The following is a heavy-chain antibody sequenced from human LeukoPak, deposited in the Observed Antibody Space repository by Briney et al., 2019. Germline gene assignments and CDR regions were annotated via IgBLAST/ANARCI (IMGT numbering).Heavy chain of an antibody. CDR2: INSDGSST. CDR1: GFTFSSYW. CDR3: AKQFGSGAPYYYYMDV. V-gene: IGHV3-74*01. D-gene: IGHD3-10*01. J-gene: IGHJ6*03. Sequence: GGSLRLSCAASGFTFSSYWMHWVRQAPGKGLVWVSRINSDGSSTSYADFVKGRFTISRDNSQNTLYLQMNSLRAEDTAVHYYAKQFGSGAPYYYYMDVWGKGTTVIVSS.